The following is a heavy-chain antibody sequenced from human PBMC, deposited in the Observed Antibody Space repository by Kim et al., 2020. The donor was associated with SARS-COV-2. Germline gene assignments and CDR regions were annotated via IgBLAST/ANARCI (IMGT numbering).Heavy chain of an antibody. CDR1: GYSFTSYW. CDR2: IYPGDSDT. D-gene: IGHD3-22*01. J-gene: IGHJ3*02. V-gene: IGHV5-51*01. CDR3: ARQWSDYYDSSGYGVGAFDI. Sequence: GESLKSSCKGSGYSFTSYWIGWVSQMPGKGLEWMGIIYPGDSDTRYSPSFQGQVTISADKSISTAYLQWSSLKASDTAMYYCARQWSDYYDSSGYGVGAFDIWGQGTMVTVSS.